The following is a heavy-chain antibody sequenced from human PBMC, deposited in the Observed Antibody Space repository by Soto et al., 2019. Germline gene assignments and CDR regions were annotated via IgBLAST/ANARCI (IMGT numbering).Heavy chain of an antibody. CDR3: ARAYNDFWSGYPRFDP. CDR2: IYYSGST. D-gene: IGHD3-3*01. CDR1: GGSISSYY. Sequence: SETLSLTCTVSGGSISSYYWSWIRQPPGKGLEWIGYIYYSGSTNYNPSLKSRVTISVDTSKNQFSLKLSSVTAADTAVYYCARAYNDFWSGYPRFDPWGQGTLVTVSS. J-gene: IGHJ5*02. V-gene: IGHV4-59*01.